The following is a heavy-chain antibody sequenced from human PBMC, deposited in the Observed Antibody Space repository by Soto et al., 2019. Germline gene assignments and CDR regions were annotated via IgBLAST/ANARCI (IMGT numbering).Heavy chain of an antibody. CDR1: GGSVSSGSYY. V-gene: IGHV4-61*01. CDR3: ARNYDSGGSFDY. D-gene: IGHD3-22*01. J-gene: IGHJ4*02. CDR2: IYYSGST. Sequence: SETLSLTCTVSGGSVSSGSYYWSWIRHPPGKGLEWIGYIYYSGSTNYNPSLKSRGTISVDTSKNQFSLKLSSVTAADTAVYYCARNYDSGGSFDYWGQGTLVTVSS.